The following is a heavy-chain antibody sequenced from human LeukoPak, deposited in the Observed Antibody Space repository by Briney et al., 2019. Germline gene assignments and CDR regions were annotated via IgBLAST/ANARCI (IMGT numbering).Heavy chain of an antibody. CDR3: ARDRSSNYYYYGMDV. Sequence: SETLSLTCTVSGDSISSYYWSWLRQPRGRGLEGGGYIYYSGSTNYNPSLKSRVNLSVDTSKNQFSLKLSSVTAADTAVYYCARDRSSNYYYYGMDVWGQGTTVTVSS. CDR1: GDSISSYY. V-gene: IGHV4-59*01. CDR2: IYYSGST. J-gene: IGHJ6*02.